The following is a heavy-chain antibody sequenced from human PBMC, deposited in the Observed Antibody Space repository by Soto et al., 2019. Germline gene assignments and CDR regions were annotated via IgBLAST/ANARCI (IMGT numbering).Heavy chain of an antibody. CDR2: IYHAGSV. CDR1: GYSIASGYY. CDR3: ARTFDYYGMDV. J-gene: IGHJ6*02. V-gene: IGHV4-38-2*01. Sequence: SETLSLTCAVSGYSIASGYYWAWIRQSPGKGLEWIGSIYHAGSVYYNPSLNSRVAVLLDTSKNHFSLKLTSVTAADTAVYYCARTFDYYGMDVWGQRTTVTVSS.